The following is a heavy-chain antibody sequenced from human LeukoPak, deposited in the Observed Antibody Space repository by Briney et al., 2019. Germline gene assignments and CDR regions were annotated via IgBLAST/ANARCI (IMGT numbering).Heavy chain of an antibody. CDR2: INTNTGNP. V-gene: IGHV7-4-1*02. D-gene: IGHD2-15*01. CDR1: GYTFTSYA. Sequence: ASVKVSCKASGYTFTSYAMNWVRQAPGQGLEWMGWINTNTGNPTYAQGFTGRFVFSLDTSVSTAYLQISSLKAEDTAVYYCARARYCSGGSCYSSATKTLYYWGQGTLVTVSS. CDR3: ARARYCSGGSCYSSATKTLYY. J-gene: IGHJ4*02.